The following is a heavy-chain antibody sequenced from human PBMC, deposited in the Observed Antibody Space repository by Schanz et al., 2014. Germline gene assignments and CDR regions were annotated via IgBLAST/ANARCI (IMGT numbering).Heavy chain of an antibody. CDR3: ARDGDRFYHNYYMDV. Sequence: EVQLVESGGGLVKPGGSLRLSCEASEFTFSSYSMNWVRQAPGKGLEWVSSISSSSSYIYYADSVKGRFTVSRDNARNSLYLHMNTLGAEDTAVYYCARDGDRFYHNYYMDVWGKGTTXTVSS. CDR2: ISSSSSYI. D-gene: IGHD4-17*01. CDR1: EFTFSSYS. V-gene: IGHV3-21*01. J-gene: IGHJ6*03.